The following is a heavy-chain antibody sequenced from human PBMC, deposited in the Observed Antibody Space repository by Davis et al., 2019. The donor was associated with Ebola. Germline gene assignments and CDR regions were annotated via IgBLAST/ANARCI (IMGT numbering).Heavy chain of an antibody. CDR2: ILHSGGNT. CDR3: ARRPGVTVAGGGPSWYFDL. CDR1: GFTFSSHV. J-gene: IGHJ2*01. Sequence: PGGSLRLSCAASGFTFSSHVMSWVRQAPGKGLEWVSTILHSGGNTYYPDSVKGRFTISRDNSKNTLYLQMDNLRGEDTAVYYCARRPGVTVAGGGPSWYFDLWGRGTLVTVFS. D-gene: IGHD6-19*01. V-gene: IGHV3-23*01.